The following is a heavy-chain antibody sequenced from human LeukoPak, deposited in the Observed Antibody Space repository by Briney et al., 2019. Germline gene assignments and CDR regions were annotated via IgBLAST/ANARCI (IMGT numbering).Heavy chain of an antibody. CDR1: GFTFSSYS. D-gene: IGHD5-18*01. Sequence: PGGSLRLSCAASGFTFSSYSMNWVRQAPGKGLEWVSSISSSSYIYYADSVKGRFTISRDNAKNSLYLQMNSLRAEDTAVYYCARSPVDTAMDCVDYWGQGTLVTVSS. J-gene: IGHJ4*02. CDR2: ISSSSYI. CDR3: ARSPVDTAMDCVDY. V-gene: IGHV3-21*01.